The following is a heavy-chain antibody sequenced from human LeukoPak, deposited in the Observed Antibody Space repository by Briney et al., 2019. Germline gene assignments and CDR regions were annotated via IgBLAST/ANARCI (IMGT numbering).Heavy chain of an antibody. CDR2: IYHSGRT. CDR3: ARAGVTAIQVWYFDL. CDR1: GGSFSGYY. V-gene: IGHV4-34*09. J-gene: IGHJ2*01. Sequence: SETLSLTCAVYGGSFSGYYWSWIRQPPGKGLEWIGFIYHSGRTNYNPSLKGRVTISIDTSRTQFSLKLDSVTAADTSVYYCARAGVTAIQVWYFDLWGRGTRVTVSS. D-gene: IGHD2-21*02.